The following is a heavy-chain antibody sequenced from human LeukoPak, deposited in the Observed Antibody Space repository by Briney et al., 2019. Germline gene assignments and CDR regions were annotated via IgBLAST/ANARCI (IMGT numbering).Heavy chain of an antibody. J-gene: IGHJ3*02. CDR2: IYYSGST. D-gene: IGHD3-3*01. V-gene: IGHV4-59*12. CDR3: ARVHYDFWSGYPHDAFDI. Sequence: PSETLSLTCTVSGGSISSYYWSWIRQLPGKGLEWIGYIYYSGSTNYNPSLKSRVTMSVDTSKNQFSLKLSSVTAADTVVYYCARVHYDFWSGYPHDAFDIWGQGTMVTVSS. CDR1: GGSISSYY.